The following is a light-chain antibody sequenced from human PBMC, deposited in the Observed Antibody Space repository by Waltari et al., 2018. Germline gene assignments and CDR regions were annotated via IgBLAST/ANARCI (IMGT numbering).Light chain of an antibody. CDR3: QHHVRLPAT. V-gene: IGKV3-20*01. Sequence: EIVLTQSPGTLSLSPGERATLSCRASQSISKYLAWYQQRPGQAPRLLIYAASNRATGIPDRFSGGGSGTDFRLTISRLEPEDFAVYYCQHHVRLPATFGQGTKVEIK. CDR1: QSISKY. J-gene: IGKJ1*01. CDR2: AAS.